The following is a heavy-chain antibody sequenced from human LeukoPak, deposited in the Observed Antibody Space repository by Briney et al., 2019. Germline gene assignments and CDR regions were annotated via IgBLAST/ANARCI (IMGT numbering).Heavy chain of an antibody. J-gene: IGHJ6*02. CDR2: ISYDGSNK. CDR1: GFTFSSYG. Sequence: PGGSLRLSCAASGFTFSSYGMHWVRQAPGKGLEWVAVISYDGSNKYYADSVKGRFTISRDNSKNTLYLQMNSLRAEDTAVYYCAKDSTYYYGSGSHIGRSVRDYYYYGMDVWGQGTTVTVSS. D-gene: IGHD3-10*01. V-gene: IGHV3-30*18. CDR3: AKDSTYYYGSGSHIGRSVRDYYYYGMDV.